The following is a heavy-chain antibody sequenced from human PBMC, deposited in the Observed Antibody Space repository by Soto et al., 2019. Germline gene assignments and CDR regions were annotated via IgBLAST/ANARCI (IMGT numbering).Heavy chain of an antibody. CDR3: ARYYDSSGYYSFDY. CDR2: ISSSSSYI. V-gene: IGHV3-21*01. Sequence: EVQLVESGGGLVKPGGSLRLSCAASGFTFSSYSMNWVHQAPGKGLEWVSSISSSSSYIYYADSVKGRFTISRDNAKNSLYLQMNSLRAEDTAVYYCARYYDSSGYYSFDYWGQGTLVTVSS. CDR1: GFTFSSYS. J-gene: IGHJ4*02. D-gene: IGHD3-22*01.